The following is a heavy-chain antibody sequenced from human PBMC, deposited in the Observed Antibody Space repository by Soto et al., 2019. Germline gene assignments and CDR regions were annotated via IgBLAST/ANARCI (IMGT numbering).Heavy chain of an antibody. Sequence: EVQLVESGGGLVKPGGSLRLSCAASSFTLSNAWMNWVRQAPGKGLEWVGRIYGKGDGETTDYAAPVKGRFTISRDDSKNTLYLQMDSLKTDDTAVYYCTTDGPPMTDIDYWGQGTLVTVSS. J-gene: IGHJ4*02. CDR2: IYGKGDGETT. CDR1: SFTLSNAW. V-gene: IGHV3-15*07. CDR3: TTDGPPMTDIDY.